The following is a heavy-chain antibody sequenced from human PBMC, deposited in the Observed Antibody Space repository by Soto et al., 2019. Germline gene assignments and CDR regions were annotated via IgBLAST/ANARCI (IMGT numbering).Heavy chain of an antibody. V-gene: IGHV4-31*03. CDR1: CGSISSGGYY. CDR3: ARDLAAAGYYFDY. J-gene: IGHJ4*02. CDR2: IYYSGST. D-gene: IGHD6-13*01. Sequence: TLSLTCTVSCGSISSGGYYWRWIRQHPGKGLEWIGYIYYSGSTYYNPSLKSRVTISVDTSKNQFSLKLSSVTAADTAVYYCARDLAAAGYYFDYWGQGTLVTVSS.